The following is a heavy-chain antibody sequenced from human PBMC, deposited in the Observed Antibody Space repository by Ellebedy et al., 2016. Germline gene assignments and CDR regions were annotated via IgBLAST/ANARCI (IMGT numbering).Heavy chain of an antibody. J-gene: IGHJ6*03. Sequence: ASVKVSXXASGYNISDFYIHWVRQAPGQGLEWMGILNPSRYSTTYSRNFKGRVTLTRDTSTSTVYMELSSLRSDDAAVYYCVRGGDVAPRQYYYYYFMDVWGTGTTVTISS. CDR1: GYNISDFY. CDR2: LNPSRYST. CDR3: VRGGDVAPRQYYYYYFMDV. D-gene: IGHD6-6*01. V-gene: IGHV1-46*01.